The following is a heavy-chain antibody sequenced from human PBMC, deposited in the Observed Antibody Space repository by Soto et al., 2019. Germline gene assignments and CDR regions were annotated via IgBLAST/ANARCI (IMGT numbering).Heavy chain of an antibody. D-gene: IGHD2-21*01. V-gene: IGHV3-64*01. CDR1: GFTFSSYA. J-gene: IGHJ6*02. CDR3: ARRIPFGYGMDV. Sequence: GVSLRLSCAASGFTFSSYAMHWVRQAPGKGLEYVSAITSNGGNTDYASSVKGRFTISRDNSKNTLYLQMGSLRAEDMAVYYCARRIPFGYGMDVWGQGTTVTVSS. CDR2: ITSNGGNT.